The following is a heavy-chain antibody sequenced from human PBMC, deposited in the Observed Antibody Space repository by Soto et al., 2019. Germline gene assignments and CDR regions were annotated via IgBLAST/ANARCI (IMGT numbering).Heavy chain of an antibody. CDR1: GGSISSSSYS. Sequence: QLQLQESGPRLVKPSETLSLTCSVSGGSISSSSYSWGWIRQPPGKGLEWIGTIYYSGSTHYNPSLAGRATIPADTPNNQLSLRLSAVTAADTAVYYCGRQPGHCGSTTCFGYYSVDVWGQGTTVTVS. CDR3: GRQPGHCGSTTCFGYYSVDV. CDR2: IYYSGST. D-gene: IGHD2-2*01. V-gene: IGHV4-39*01. J-gene: IGHJ6*02.